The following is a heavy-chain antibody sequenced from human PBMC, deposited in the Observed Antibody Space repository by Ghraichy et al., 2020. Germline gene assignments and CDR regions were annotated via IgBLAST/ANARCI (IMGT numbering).Heavy chain of an antibody. CDR3: ARESSSSGYYYGMDV. CDR1: GGTFSSYT. CDR2: IIPILGIA. D-gene: IGHD6-6*01. J-gene: IGHJ6*02. Sequence: SVKVSCKASGGTFSSYTISWVRQAPGQGLEWMGRIIPILGIANYAQKFQGRVTIPADKSTSTAYMELSSLRSEDTAVYYCARESSSSGYYYGMDVWGQGTTVTVSS. V-gene: IGHV1-69*04.